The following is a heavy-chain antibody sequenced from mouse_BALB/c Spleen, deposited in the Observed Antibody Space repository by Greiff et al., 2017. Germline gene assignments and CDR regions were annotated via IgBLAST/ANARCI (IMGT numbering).Heavy chain of an antibody. Sequence: VQLQQSGPELVKPGASVKMSCKASGYTFTSYYIHWVKQRPGQGLEWIGWIYPGDGSTKYNEKFKGKTTLTADKSSSTAYMLLSSLTSEDSAIYFCARIYYGNYVAMDYWGQGTSVTVSS. CDR2: IYPGDGST. V-gene: IGHV1S56*01. CDR1: GYTFTSYY. J-gene: IGHJ4*01. D-gene: IGHD2-1*01. CDR3: ARIYYGNYVAMDY.